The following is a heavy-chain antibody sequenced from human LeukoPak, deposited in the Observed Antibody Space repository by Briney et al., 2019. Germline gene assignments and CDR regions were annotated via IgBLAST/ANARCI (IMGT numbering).Heavy chain of an antibody. CDR2: LYWNDAK. J-gene: IGHJ4*02. D-gene: IGHD1-26*01. V-gene: IGHV2-5*01. CDR1: LYPLRTSEGG. CDR3: AHRASGGRYYFDY. Sequence: SGPTLVKLTQTLTLPCTLLLYPLRTSEGGVGWIRQPQGMALDRLALLYWNDAKRYSPSLKSRLTITKDTSKKQVVLTMTTMDPVDTATYYCAHRASGGRYYFDYWGQGTLVTVSS.